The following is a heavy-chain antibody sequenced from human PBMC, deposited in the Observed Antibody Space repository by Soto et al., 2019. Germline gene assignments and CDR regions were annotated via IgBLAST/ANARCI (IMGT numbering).Heavy chain of an antibody. CDR3: GEDCENREWNFDY. J-gene: IGHJ4*02. CDR1: GFTFSEQG. CDR2: MWPDGSGE. V-gene: IGHV3-33*06. D-gene: IGHD2-8*01. Sequence: QVQLVESGGGVVQPGRSLRLSCATSGFTFSEQGIHWVRQAPGKGLEWVAFMWPDGSGEVYVDSVRGRFTISRENGKSPGFPPKDSLEAEDNAFFFCGEDCENREWNFDYWGQGTLVTVSS.